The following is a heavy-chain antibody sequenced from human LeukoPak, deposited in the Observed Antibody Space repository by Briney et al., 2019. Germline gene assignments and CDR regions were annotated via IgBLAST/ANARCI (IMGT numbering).Heavy chain of an antibody. Sequence: SETLSLTCAVYGESFSGYFWNWIRQPPGKELEWIGEINHNGNTKYNPSVKSRVTISADRSKNQLSLRLNSLTAADTAVYYCASGPEGRRDGYNFGTWGQGTRVTVSS. CDR3: ASGPEGRRDGYNFGT. D-gene: IGHD5-24*01. J-gene: IGHJ3*01. CDR2: INHNGNT. CDR1: GESFSGYF. V-gene: IGHV4-34*01.